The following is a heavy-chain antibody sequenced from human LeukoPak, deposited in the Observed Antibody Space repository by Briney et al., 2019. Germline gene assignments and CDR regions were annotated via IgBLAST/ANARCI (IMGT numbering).Heavy chain of an antibody. D-gene: IGHD1-1*01. Sequence: GGSLRLSCAASGFTFSTYWMHWVRQAPGKGLVWVSRMNNDGSIRDYADSVKGRFTISRDNAKNTLYLQMNSLRVEDTAVYYCARDQLEPSRWFDYWGQGTLVTVSS. CDR3: ARDQLEPSRWFDY. J-gene: IGHJ4*02. CDR2: MNNDGSIR. CDR1: GFTFSTYW. V-gene: IGHV3-74*01.